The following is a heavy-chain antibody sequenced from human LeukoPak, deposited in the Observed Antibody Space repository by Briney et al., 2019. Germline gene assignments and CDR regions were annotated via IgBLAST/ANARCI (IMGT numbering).Heavy chain of an antibody. D-gene: IGHD1-7*01. CDR1: GFTLSTYA. CDR3: ARWGNYPGTVGSDY. J-gene: IGHJ4*02. CDR2: ISSNGVST. Sequence: GGSLRLSCAPSGFTLSTYAMHWVRQAPGKGLEYVSGISSNGVSTYYANSVKGRFTISRDISKNTLYLQMGSLRPEDMAVYYCARWGNYPGTVGSDYWGQGPLVTVSS. V-gene: IGHV3-64*01.